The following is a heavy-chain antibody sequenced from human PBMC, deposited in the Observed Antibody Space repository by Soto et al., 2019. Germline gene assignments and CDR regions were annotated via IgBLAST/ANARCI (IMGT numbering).Heavy chain of an antibody. Sequence: QVQLQESGPGLVKPSETLSLTCTVSGGSISSYYWSWIRQPPGKGLEWIGYIYYSGSTNYNPSLKSRVTISVDTSKNQFSLKLSSVTAADTAVYYCARGGPNVGGSIYDYWGQGTLVTVSS. CDR3: ARGGPNVGGSIYDY. CDR2: IYYSGST. J-gene: IGHJ4*02. CDR1: GGSISSYY. V-gene: IGHV4-59*01. D-gene: IGHD3-3*01.